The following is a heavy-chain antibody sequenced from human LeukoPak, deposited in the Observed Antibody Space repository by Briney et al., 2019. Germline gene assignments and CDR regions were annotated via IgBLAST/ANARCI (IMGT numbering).Heavy chain of an antibody. Sequence: PGGSLRLSCAASGFTFSRHWMTWVRQAPGKGLEWVANIKHDGSEKYSVDSVKGRFTISRDNAKNSLYLQMNSLRAEDTAVYYCARYCGGDCFGMDVWGQGTTVTVSS. D-gene: IGHD2-21*01. J-gene: IGHJ6*02. CDR2: IKHDGSEK. V-gene: IGHV3-7*01. CDR3: ARYCGGDCFGMDV. CDR1: GFTFSRHW.